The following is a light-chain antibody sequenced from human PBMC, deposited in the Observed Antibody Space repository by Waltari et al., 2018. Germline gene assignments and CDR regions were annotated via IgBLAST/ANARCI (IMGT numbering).Light chain of an antibody. CDR3: QQYTSYSWT. J-gene: IGKJ1*01. CDR2: KTS. CDR1: QSISSW. Sequence: DIRMTQSPSTLSASVGDRVTITCRASQSISSWLAWYQQKPGKAPKLLICKTSSLESGVPSRFSGSGSGTEFTLTISSLQPDDFATYYCQQYTSYSWTFGQGTKVEIK. V-gene: IGKV1-5*03.